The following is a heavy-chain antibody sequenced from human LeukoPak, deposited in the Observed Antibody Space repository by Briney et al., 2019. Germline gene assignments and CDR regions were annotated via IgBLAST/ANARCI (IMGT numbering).Heavy chain of an antibody. CDR1: GGSISSYY. D-gene: IGHD4-17*01. CDR3: ASQEAPTVTTRRNDAFDI. Sequence: SETLSLTCTVSGGSISSYYWSWLRQPAGKGLEWIGRIYTSGSTNYNPSLKSRVTMSVDTSKNQFSLKLSSVTAADTAVYYCASQEAPTVTTRRNDAFDIWGQGTMVTVSS. V-gene: IGHV4-4*07. J-gene: IGHJ3*02. CDR2: IYTSGST.